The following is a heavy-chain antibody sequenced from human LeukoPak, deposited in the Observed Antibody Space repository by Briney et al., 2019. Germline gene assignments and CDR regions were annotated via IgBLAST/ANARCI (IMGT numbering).Heavy chain of an antibody. CDR3: ARDQEGFDY. Sequence: RASVKVSCTASGGTFSNYIHWVRQAPGQGLEWMGMIYPRDGSTSYAQKFQGRVTVTRDTSTSTVHMELSGLRSEDTAVYYCARDQEGFDYWGQGTLVTVSS. J-gene: IGHJ4*02. CDR1: GGTFSNY. V-gene: IGHV1-46*01. CDR2: IYPRDGST.